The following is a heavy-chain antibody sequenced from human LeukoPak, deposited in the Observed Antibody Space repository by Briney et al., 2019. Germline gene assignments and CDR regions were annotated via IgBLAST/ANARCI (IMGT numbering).Heavy chain of an antibody. CDR2: INSDGSST. Sequence: GGSLRLSCAASGFTFSSYWMHWVRQVPGKGLVWVSHINSDGSSTSYADSVKGRFTISRDNSKNTLYLQMNSLRAEDTAVYYCAKDKELLWFGESNYFDYWGQGTLVTVSS. V-gene: IGHV3-74*01. CDR1: GFTFSSYW. CDR3: AKDKELLWFGESNYFDY. D-gene: IGHD3-10*01. J-gene: IGHJ4*02.